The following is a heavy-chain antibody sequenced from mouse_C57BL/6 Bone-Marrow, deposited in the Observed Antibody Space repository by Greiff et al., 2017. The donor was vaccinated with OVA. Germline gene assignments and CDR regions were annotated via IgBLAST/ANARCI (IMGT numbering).Heavy chain of an antibody. CDR3: ARWVNGIYYYGPYYFDY. D-gene: IGHD1-1*01. Sequence: VQLQQPGAELVKPGASVKLSCKASGYTFTSYWMHWVKQRPGQGLEWIGMIHPNSGSTNYNEKFKSKATLTVDKSSSTAYMQLSSLTSEDSAVYYCARWVNGIYYYGPYYFDYWGQGTTLTVSS. CDR1: GYTFTSYW. CDR2: IHPNSGST. V-gene: IGHV1-64*01. J-gene: IGHJ2*01.